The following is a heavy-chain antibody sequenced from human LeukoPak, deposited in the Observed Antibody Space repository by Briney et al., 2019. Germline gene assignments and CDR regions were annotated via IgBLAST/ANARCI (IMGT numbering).Heavy chain of an antibody. CDR1: GYTFTSYG. J-gene: IGHJ4*02. Sequence: ASVKVSCKTSGYTFTSYGISWVRQAPGQGLEWMGWISTYNGNTNYAQKLQGRVTMTTETSTTTALMEVRSLRSDDSAVYYCARRGGQLWSLEYWGQGTLVTVSS. V-gene: IGHV1-18*04. CDR3: ARRGGQLWSLEY. CDR2: ISTYNGNT. D-gene: IGHD5-18*01.